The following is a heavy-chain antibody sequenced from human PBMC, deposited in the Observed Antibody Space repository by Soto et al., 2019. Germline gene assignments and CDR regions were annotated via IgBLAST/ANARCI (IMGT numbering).Heavy chain of an antibody. J-gene: IGHJ6*02. CDR2: INPNSGAT. V-gene: IGHV1-46*04. CDR3: ASRVLCDMDV. CDR1: GDTFTTNY. Sequence: QEQLVQSGAEAKEPGASLKVSCKASGDTFTTNYIHWVRQAPGQGLEWMGRINPNSGATLYAQKLQRRRTLTTDTSTSTVYMDLNSLKSEDSAVYYCASRVLCDMDVWGQGTTVTVSS. D-gene: IGHD2-21*01.